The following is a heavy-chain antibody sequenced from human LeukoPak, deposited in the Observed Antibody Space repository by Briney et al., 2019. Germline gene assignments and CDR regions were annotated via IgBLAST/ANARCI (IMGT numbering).Heavy chain of an antibody. D-gene: IGHD1-7*01. J-gene: IGHJ4*02. CDR1: GYTFTSYG. CDR2: ISAYNGNT. Sequence: ASVKVSCKASGYTFTSYGISLVRQAPGQGLEWMGWISAYNGNTNYAQKLQGRVTMTTDTSTSTAYMELRSLRSDDTAVYYCARAPRYNWNYNLDYWGQGTLVTVSS. CDR3: ARAPRYNWNYNLDY. V-gene: IGHV1-18*01.